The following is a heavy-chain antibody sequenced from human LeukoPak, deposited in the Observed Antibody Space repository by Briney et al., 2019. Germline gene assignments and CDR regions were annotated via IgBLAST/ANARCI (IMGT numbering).Heavy chain of an antibody. CDR2: IKQDGSEK. CDR1: GFTFSSYW. V-gene: IGHV3-7*01. CDR3: AREGYGDYGEAFDY. D-gene: IGHD4-17*01. J-gene: IGHJ4*02. Sequence: QPGGSLRLSCAASGFTFSSYWMSWVRQAPGKGLEWVANIKQDGSEKYYVDSVKGRFTISRDNAKNSLYLQMNSLRDEDTAVYHCAREGYGDYGEAFDYWGQGTLVTVSS.